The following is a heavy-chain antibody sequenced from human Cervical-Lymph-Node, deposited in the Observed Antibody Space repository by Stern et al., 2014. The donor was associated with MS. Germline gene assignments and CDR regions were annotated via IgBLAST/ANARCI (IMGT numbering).Heavy chain of an antibody. V-gene: IGHV3-30*03. J-gene: IGHJ6*02. Sequence: AQLVESGGGVVQPGRSLTLSCAASGFSLSNSGMHWVRQAPGKGLEWVAVMSFVVGNKNYGASVKVRFSISRDMANNTLFLQMNSLRPEDTAVYYCMGVGDAMHVWGQGTTVIVSS. CDR3: MGVGDAMHV. CDR1: GFSLSNSG. CDR2: MSFVVGNK.